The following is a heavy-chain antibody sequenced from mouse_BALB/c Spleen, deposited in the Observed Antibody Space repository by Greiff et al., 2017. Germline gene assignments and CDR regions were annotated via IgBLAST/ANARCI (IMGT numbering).Heavy chain of an antibody. V-gene: IGHV1-69*02. Sequence: QVQLQQPGAELVKPGAPVKLSCKASGYTFTSYWMNWVKQRPGRGLEWIGRIDPSDSETHYNQKFKDKATLTVDKSSSTAYIQLSSLTSEDSAVYYCATVKGDYYAMDYWGQGTSVTVSS. CDR2: IDPSDSET. D-gene: IGHD1-3*01. CDR3: ATVKGDYYAMDY. CDR1: GYTFTSYW. J-gene: IGHJ4*01.